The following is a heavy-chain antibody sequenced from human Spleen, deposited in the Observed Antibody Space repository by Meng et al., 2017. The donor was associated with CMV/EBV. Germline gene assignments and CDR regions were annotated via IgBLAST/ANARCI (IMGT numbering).Heavy chain of an antibody. J-gene: IGHJ6*02. CDR2: IHPGDSDT. V-gene: IGHV5-51*01. CDR1: GYSFTSYW. D-gene: IGHD2-2*01. Sequence: GESLKIACKGSGYSFTSYWIGWVRQMPGKGLEWMGIIHPGDSDTRYSPSFQGQVTISADKSISTAYLQWSSLKASDTAMYYCARDRVVPAATIGGYYYYGMDVWGQGTTVTVSS. CDR3: ARDRVVPAATIGGYYYYGMDV.